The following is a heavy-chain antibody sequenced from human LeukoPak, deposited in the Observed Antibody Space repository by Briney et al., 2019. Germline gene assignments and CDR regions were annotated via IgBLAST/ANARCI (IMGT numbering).Heavy chain of an antibody. CDR2: ISYDGSNK. CDR3: AKVSTGIAVEALDY. D-gene: IGHD6-19*01. CDR1: GFTFSSYG. J-gene: IGHJ4*02. Sequence: GRSLRLSCAASGFTFSSYGMHWVRQAPGKGLEWVAVISYDGSNKYYADSVKGLFTISRDNSKNTLYLQMNSLRAEDTAVYYCAKVSTGIAVEALDYWGQGTLVTVSS. V-gene: IGHV3-30*18.